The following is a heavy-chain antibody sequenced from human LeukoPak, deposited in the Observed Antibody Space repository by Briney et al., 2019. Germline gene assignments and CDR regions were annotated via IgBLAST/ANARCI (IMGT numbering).Heavy chain of an antibody. D-gene: IGHD6-6*01. CDR1: GFTFSSYS. CDR3: ARLTGYSSSSGYYYGMDL. J-gene: IGHJ6*02. CDR2: ISSSSSYI. V-gene: IGHV3-21*01. Sequence: GGSLRLSCAASGFTFSSYSMNWVRQAPGKGLEWVSSISSSSSYIYYADSVKGRFTISRGNAKNSLYLQMNSLRAEDTAVYYCARLTGYSSSSGYYYGMDLWGQGTTVTVSS.